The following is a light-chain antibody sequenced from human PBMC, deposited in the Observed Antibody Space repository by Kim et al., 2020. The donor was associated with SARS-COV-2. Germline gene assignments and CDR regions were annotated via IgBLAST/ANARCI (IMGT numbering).Light chain of an antibody. V-gene: IGLV2-11*01. Sequence: QSALTQPRSVSGSPGQSVTISCTGTSSDVGGYNYVSWYQHHPGKAPKVMIYDVSERPSGVPDRFSGSKSGNTASLTISGLQAEDEADYYCCSHAGHYTVIFGGGTQLTVL. CDR2: DVS. CDR1: SSDVGGYNY. CDR3: CSHAGHYTVI. J-gene: IGLJ2*01.